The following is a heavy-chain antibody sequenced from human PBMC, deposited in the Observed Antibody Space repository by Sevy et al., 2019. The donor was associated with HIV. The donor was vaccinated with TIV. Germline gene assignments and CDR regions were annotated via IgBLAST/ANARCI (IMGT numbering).Heavy chain of an antibody. CDR3: ARDSWGPPPPQFDY. V-gene: IGHV1-69*06. CDR2: IIPIFGTA. CDR1: GGTFSSYA. D-gene: IGHD2-15*01. J-gene: IGHJ4*02. Sequence: ASVKVSCKASGGTFSSYAISWVRQAPGQGLEWMGGIIPIFGTANYAQKFQGRVTITADKSTSTAYMELSSLRSEDTAVYYCARDSWGPPPPQFDYWGQGTLVTVSS.